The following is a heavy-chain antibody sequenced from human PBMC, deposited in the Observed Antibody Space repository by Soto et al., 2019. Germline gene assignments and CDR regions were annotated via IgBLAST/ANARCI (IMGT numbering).Heavy chain of an antibody. J-gene: IGHJ4*02. V-gene: IGHV3-73*01. CDR2: IRNKGNNYAT. CDR3: TSRRDWTAVDPLDY. Sequence: GGSLRLSCAASGFTFSDSAMHWVRQASGKGLEWVGRIRNKGNNYATAYTASVKGRFTISRDDSKNTVHLQMNSLKIDDTAVYYCTSRRDWTAVDPLDYWGLGTLVTVSS. D-gene: IGHD5-18*01. CDR1: GFTFSDSA.